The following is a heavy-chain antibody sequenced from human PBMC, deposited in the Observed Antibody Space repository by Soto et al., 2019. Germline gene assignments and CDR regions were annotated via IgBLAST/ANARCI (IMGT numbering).Heavy chain of an antibody. CDR3: ARNPTVTTGYYYYYGMDV. Sequence: QLQLQESGPGLVKPSETLSLTCTVSGGSISSSSYYWGWIRQPPGKGLEWIGSIYYSGSTYYNPSLKSRVTRSVDPSTSQFSLKLSSVTAADTAVYYCARNPTVTTGYYYYYGMDVWGQGTTVTVSS. CDR1: GGSISSSSYY. CDR2: IYYSGST. D-gene: IGHD4-17*01. V-gene: IGHV4-39*01. J-gene: IGHJ6*02.